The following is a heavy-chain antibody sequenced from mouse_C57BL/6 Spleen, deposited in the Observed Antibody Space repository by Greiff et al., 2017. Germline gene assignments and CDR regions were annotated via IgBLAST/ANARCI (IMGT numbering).Heavy chain of an antibody. V-gene: IGHV1-81*01. D-gene: IGHD4-1*01. CDR2: IYPRSGNT. CDR1: GYTFTSYG. CDR3: ATGSLAWLAY. Sequence: QVQLQQSGAELARPGASVKLSCKASGYTFTSYGISWVKQRTGQGLEWIGEIYPRSGNTYYNEKFKGKATLTADKSSSPAYMELRSLTSEDSAVDFCATGSLAWLAYWGQGTLVTVSA. J-gene: IGHJ3*01.